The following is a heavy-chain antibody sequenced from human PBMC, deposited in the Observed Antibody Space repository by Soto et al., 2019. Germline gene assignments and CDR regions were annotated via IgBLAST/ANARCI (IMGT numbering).Heavy chain of an antibody. Sequence: QVQLVQSGAEVKKPGASVKVSCKASGYTFTSYYMHWVRQAPGQGLEWMGIINPSGGSTSYAQKFRGRGTMTRDTSTSTVYMELSSLRSEDTAVYYCAREGSSYAFLYWGQGTLVTVSS. CDR1: GYTFTSYY. V-gene: IGHV1-46*01. J-gene: IGHJ4*02. CDR2: INPSGGST. D-gene: IGHD2-2*01. CDR3: AREGSSYAFLY.